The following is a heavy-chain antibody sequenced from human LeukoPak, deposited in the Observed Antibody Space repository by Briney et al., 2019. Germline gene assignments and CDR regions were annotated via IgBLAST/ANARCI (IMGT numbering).Heavy chain of an antibody. CDR3: ARGMLYYYGSGSYYNEDY. D-gene: IGHD3-10*01. Sequence: ASVTVSCKASGYTFTSYDINWVRQATGQGLEWMGWMNPNSGNTGYAQKFQGRVTMTRNTSISTAYMELSSLRSEDTAVYYCARGMLYYYGSGSYYNEDYWGQGTLVTVSS. V-gene: IGHV1-8*01. CDR2: MNPNSGNT. J-gene: IGHJ4*02. CDR1: GYTFTSYD.